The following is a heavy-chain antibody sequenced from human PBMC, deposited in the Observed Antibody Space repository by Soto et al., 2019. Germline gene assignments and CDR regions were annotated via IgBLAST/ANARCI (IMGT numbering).Heavy chain of an antibody. CDR3: AKDLAGFPLGY. J-gene: IGHJ4*02. D-gene: IGHD2-21*01. CDR2: ISYDGSNK. Sequence: GGSLRLSCAASGFTFISYGMHWVRQAPGKGLEWVAVISYDGSNKYYADSVKGRSTISRDNSKNTLYLQMNSLRAEDTAVYYCAKDLAGFPLGYWGQGTLVTVSS. V-gene: IGHV3-30*18. CDR1: GFTFISYG.